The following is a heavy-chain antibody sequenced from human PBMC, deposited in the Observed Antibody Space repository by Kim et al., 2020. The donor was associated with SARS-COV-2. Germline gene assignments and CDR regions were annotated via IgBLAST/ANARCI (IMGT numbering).Heavy chain of an antibody. J-gene: IGHJ4*02. CDR2: ISYDGSNK. CDR1: GFTFSSYA. V-gene: IGHV3-30*04. D-gene: IGHD6-19*01. CDR3: ARGFRRGYSSGQYEIDY. Sequence: GGSLRLSCAASGFTFSSYAMHWVRQAPGKGLEWVAVISYDGSNKYYADSVKGRFTISRDNSKNTLYLQMNSLRAEDTAVYYCARGFRRGYSSGQYEIDYWGQGTLVTVSS.